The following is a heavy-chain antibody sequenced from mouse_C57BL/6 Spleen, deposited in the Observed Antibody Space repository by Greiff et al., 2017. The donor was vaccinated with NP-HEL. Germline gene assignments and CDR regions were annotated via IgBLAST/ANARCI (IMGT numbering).Heavy chain of an antibody. CDR2: INPSTGGT. J-gene: IGHJ4*01. V-gene: IGHV1-42*01. D-gene: IGHD1-1*01. CDR1: GYSFTGYY. Sequence: EVQLQQSGPELVKPGASVKISCKASGYSFTGYYMNWVKQSPEKSLEWIGEINPSTGGTTYNQKFKAKATLTVDKSSSTAYMQLKSLTSEDSAVYYCARGVEDYGSSYGSYAMDYWGQGTSVTVSS. CDR3: ARGVEDYGSSYGSYAMDY.